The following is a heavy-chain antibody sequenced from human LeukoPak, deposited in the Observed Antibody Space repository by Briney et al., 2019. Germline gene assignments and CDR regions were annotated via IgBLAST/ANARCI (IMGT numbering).Heavy chain of an antibody. CDR3: ARDLDRQGKNLVVVVAATQPLVMTAIGY. V-gene: IGHV3-33*01. CDR2: ISYDGSNK. D-gene: IGHD2-15*01. J-gene: IGHJ4*02. CDR1: VFTFRRYG. Sequence: SLRLSCAASVFTFRRYGRHRLRQAPGKLLATAPVISYDGSNKYHTDSVKGRFTISRDNSKNTLYLQMNSLRAEDTAVYYCARDLDRQGKNLVVVVAATQPLVMTAIGYWGQGTLVAVSS.